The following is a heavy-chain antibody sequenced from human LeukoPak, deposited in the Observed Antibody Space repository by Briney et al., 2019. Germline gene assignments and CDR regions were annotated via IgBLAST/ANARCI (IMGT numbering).Heavy chain of an antibody. Sequence: SVKVSCKASGGTFSSHAISWVRQAPGQGLEWVGGIIPIFGTTNYAQTFQGRVTITTDESTSTGYMELRSLRSDDTAVYYCARGDSGYDYGFDNWGQGTLVTVSS. V-gene: IGHV1-69*05. D-gene: IGHD5-12*01. J-gene: IGHJ4*02. CDR3: ARGDSGYDYGFDN. CDR1: GGTFSSHA. CDR2: IIPIFGTT.